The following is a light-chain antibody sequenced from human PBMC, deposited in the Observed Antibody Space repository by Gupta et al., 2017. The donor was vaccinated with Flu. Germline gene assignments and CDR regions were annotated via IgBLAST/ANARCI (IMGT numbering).Light chain of an antibody. V-gene: IGLV4-69*01. CDR1: SEHSSYA. Sequence: SEHSSYAIAWHQQQPEKGPRYLMNLNSDGSHSKGDGIPDRFSGSTSGAERYLTISNLQSEDEADYYCQTWGTGFWVFGGGTKLTVL. CDR3: QTWGTGFWV. CDR2: LNSDGSH. J-gene: IGLJ3*02.